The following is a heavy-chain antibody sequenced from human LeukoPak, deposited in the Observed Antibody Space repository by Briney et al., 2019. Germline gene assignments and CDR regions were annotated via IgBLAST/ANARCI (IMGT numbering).Heavy chain of an antibody. J-gene: IGHJ5*02. CDR3: ARGGSSWNWFDP. CDR2: IYYSGST. D-gene: IGHD2-2*01. CDR1: SGSISSSNYY. Sequence: SQTLSLTCTVSSGSISSSNYYWSWIRQPPGKGLEWIGYIYYSGSTNYNPSLKSRVTISVDTSKNQFSLKLSSVTAADTAVYYCARGGSSWNWFDPWGQGTLVTVSS. V-gene: IGHV4-61*01.